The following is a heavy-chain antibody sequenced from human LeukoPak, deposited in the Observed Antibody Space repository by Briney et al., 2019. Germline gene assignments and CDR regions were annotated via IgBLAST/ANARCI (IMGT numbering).Heavy chain of an antibody. CDR3: AKATMDTTYFDS. CDR1: GFSFNNFA. J-gene: IGHJ4*02. CDR2: ISGSGSTI. D-gene: IGHD4/OR15-4a*01. Sequence: QPGGSLRLSCAASGFSFNNFAMSWVRQAPGKGLEWVSAISGSGSTIFYADSVKGRFTVSRDNSENTLFLQMNSLGAEDTALYYCAKATMDTTYFDSWGQGTLVTVSS. V-gene: IGHV3-23*01.